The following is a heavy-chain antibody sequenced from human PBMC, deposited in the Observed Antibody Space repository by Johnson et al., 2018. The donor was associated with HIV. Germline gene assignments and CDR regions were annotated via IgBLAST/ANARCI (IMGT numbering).Heavy chain of an antibody. J-gene: IGHJ3*02. CDR1: GFTFSDYY. D-gene: IGHD3-22*01. Sequence: EVQLVESGGGLVKPGGSLRLSCAASGFTFSDYYMSWIRQAPGKGLEWVSTISGSGSSTHYADSVKGRFTISRDNSRNTMYLQMNSLRAEDTAVYYCAKERGYDSSGYLTRPRAFDMWGQGTLVTVSS. CDR3: AKERGYDSSGYLTRPRAFDM. V-gene: IGHV3-23*04. CDR2: ISGSGSST.